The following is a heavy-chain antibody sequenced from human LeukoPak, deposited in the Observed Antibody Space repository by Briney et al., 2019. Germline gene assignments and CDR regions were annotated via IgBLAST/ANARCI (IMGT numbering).Heavy chain of an antibody. CDR1: GFTVSSNY. Sequence: GGSLRLSCAVSGFTVSSNYMSWVRQAPGKGLEWVSGIYGGDSTYYADSVKGRFTISRDNSKNTLYLQMNSLRAEDTAVYYCAAEFPLYYDCNPGVWGQGTLVTVSS. D-gene: IGHD4-23*01. V-gene: IGHV3-53*01. CDR2: IYGGDST. J-gene: IGHJ4*02. CDR3: AAEFPLYYDCNPGV.